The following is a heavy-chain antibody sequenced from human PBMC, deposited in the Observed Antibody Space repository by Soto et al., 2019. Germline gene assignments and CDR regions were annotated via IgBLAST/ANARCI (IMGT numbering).Heavy chain of an antibody. J-gene: IGHJ5*02. CDR2: ISHIDNT. Sequence: QLQLQESGSGLVKPSQTLSLNCIVSGGSISSGGYSWSWIRQPPGKGLEWLGYISHIDNTHYNPPIKGRVTISRDRSKNQFSLKLTSVTAADTAVYYCAREKALFTFGGVNNWFDPWGQGTLVTVSS. D-gene: IGHD3-16*01. CDR3: AREKALFTFGGVNNWFDP. V-gene: IGHV4-30-2*01. CDR1: GGSISSGGYS.